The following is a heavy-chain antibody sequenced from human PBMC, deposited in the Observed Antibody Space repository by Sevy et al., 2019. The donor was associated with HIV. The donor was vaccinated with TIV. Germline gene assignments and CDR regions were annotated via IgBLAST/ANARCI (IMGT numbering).Heavy chain of an antibody. CDR3: ARVSNWNFQYYGMDV. V-gene: IGHV3-7*01. CDR2: IKQDGSEK. D-gene: IGHD1-7*01. J-gene: IGHJ6*02. CDR1: GFTFSSYW. Sequence: GGSLRLSCAASGFTFSSYWMSWVRQAPGKGLEWMANIKQDGSEKYYVDSVKGRFTISRDNAKNSLYLQMNSLRAEDTAVYYCARVSNWNFQYYGMDVWGQGTTVTVSS.